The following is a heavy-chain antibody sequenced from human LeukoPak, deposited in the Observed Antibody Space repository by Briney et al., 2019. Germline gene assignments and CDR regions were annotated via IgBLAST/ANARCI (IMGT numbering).Heavy chain of an antibody. Sequence: PSETLSLTCTVSGGSISSSSYYWGWIRQPPGKGLEWIGSIYYSGSTYYNPSLKSRVTISVDTSKNQFSLKLSSVTAADTAVYYCARGVAVAGRFDYWGQGTLVTVSS. J-gene: IGHJ4*02. CDR2: IYYSGST. CDR3: ARGVAVAGRFDY. CDR1: GGSISSSSYY. D-gene: IGHD6-19*01. V-gene: IGHV4-39*07.